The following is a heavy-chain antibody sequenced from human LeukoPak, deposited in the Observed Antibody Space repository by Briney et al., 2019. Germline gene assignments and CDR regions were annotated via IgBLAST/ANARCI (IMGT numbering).Heavy chain of an antibody. J-gene: IGHJ5*02. V-gene: IGHV4-30-2*01. CDR2: IYHSGST. CDR3: AGSYGDFDNWFDP. CDR1: GGSISSGGYS. D-gene: IGHD4-17*01. Sequence: SETLSLTCAVSGGSISSGGYSWSWIRQPPGKGLEWIGYIYHSGSTYYNSSLKSRVTISVDRSKNQFSLKLSSVTAADTAVYYCAGSYGDFDNWFDPWGQGTLVTVSS.